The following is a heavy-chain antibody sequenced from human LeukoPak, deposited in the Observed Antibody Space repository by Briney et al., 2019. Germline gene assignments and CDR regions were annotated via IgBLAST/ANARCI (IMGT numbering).Heavy chain of an antibody. CDR2: VYYSGST. CDR1: GGSISGRSYY. V-gene: IGHV4-39*01. Sequence: SETLSLTCTVSGGSISGRSYYWDWIRQPPGKGLEWIGSVYYSGSTYYNPSLKSRVTISVDTSKIQFSLRLNSVTAADTAVYYCARRNDVFDIWGQGTMVTVSS. CDR3: ARRNDVFDI. J-gene: IGHJ3*02.